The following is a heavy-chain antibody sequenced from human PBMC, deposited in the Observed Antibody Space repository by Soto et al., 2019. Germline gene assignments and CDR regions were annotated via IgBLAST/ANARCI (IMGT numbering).Heavy chain of an antibody. D-gene: IGHD4-4*01. Sequence: ASVXVSCKASGYTSTSYGISWVRQAPGKVPEWMGWISAYNGNTNYAQKLQGRVTMTTETTTRTAYMELRSLRSDDTAVYYCARGGPRDDYSLCYWGQGTLVTVSS. CDR3: ARGGPRDDYSLCY. V-gene: IGHV1-18*04. CDR2: ISAYNGNT. J-gene: IGHJ4*02. CDR1: GYTSTSYG.